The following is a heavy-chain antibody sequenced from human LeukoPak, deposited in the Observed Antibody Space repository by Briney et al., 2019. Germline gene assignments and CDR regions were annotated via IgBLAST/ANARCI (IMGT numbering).Heavy chain of an antibody. CDR3: ARDWGIAVAGYYFDY. V-gene: IGHV1-18*01. J-gene: IGHJ4*02. Sequence: GASVKVSCKASGYTFTSYGISWVRQAPGQGLEWMGWISAYNGNTNYAQKLQGRVTMTTDTSTSTAYMELRSLRSDDTAVYYCARDWGIAVAGYYFDYWGQGTLVTVSS. CDR1: GYTFTSYG. CDR2: ISAYNGNT. D-gene: IGHD6-19*01.